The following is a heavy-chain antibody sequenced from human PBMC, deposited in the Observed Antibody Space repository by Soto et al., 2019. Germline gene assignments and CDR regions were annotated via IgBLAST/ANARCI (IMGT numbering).Heavy chain of an antibody. J-gene: IGHJ3*02. D-gene: IGHD5-18*01. V-gene: IGHV3-53*01. CDR1: GLSVTANY. Sequence: EVQLVESGGGLIQPGGSLRLICAASGLSVTANYMTWVRQAPGKGLEWLSIIYRGGGTYYADSLKGRAIISRDGSRNMVFLQMNSLTAXXAGVYYCARRDDSETFDIWGRGTVVNV. CDR3: ARRDDSETFDI. CDR2: IYRGGGT.